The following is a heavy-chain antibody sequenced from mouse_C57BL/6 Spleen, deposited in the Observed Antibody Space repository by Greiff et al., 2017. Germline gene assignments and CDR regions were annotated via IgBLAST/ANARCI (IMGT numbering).Heavy chain of an antibody. CDR1: GYTFTSYW. V-gene: IGHV1-69*01. Sequence: VQLQQPGAELVMPGASVKLSCKASGYTFTSYWMHWVKQRPGQGLEWIGKIDPSDSYTNYNQKFKGKSTLTVDKSSSTAYMQLSSLTSEDSAVYYCARRGYDYDGGFAYWGQGTLVTVSA. D-gene: IGHD2-4*01. CDR3: ARRGYDYDGGFAY. J-gene: IGHJ3*01. CDR2: IDPSDSYT.